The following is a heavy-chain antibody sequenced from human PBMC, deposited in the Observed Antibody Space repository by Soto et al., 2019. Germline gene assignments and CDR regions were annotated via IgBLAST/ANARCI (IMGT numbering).Heavy chain of an antibody. CDR1: GYTLTELS. CDR2: FDPEDGET. CDR3: ATETRRKAVAGTFDY. Sequence: ASVKVSCQVSGYTLTELSMHWVRQAPGKGLEWMGGFDPEDGETIYAQKFQGRVTMTEDTSTDTAYMELSSLRSEDTAVYYCATETRRKAVAGTFDYWGQGTLVTVSS. J-gene: IGHJ4*02. V-gene: IGHV1-24*01. D-gene: IGHD6-19*01.